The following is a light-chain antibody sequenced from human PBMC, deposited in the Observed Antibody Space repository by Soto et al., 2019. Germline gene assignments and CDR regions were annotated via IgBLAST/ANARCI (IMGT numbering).Light chain of an antibody. J-gene: IGKJ1*01. V-gene: IGKV1-6*01. Sequence: AIQMTQSPSSLSESVGDRVTITCRASQGIRNELGWYQQRPGKAPKLLIYAASTLESGVPSRFSASGSGTDFTLTISSLRPEDFATYYCLQDSNYPRTFGQGTKVEIK. CDR2: AAS. CDR1: QGIRNE. CDR3: LQDSNYPRT.